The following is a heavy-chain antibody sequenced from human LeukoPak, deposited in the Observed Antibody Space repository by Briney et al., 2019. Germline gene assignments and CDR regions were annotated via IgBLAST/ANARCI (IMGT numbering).Heavy chain of an antibody. CDR3: ARVRWLQLGYFDY. J-gene: IGHJ4*02. Sequence: SETLSLTCTASGYSISSGYYWGWIRQPPGKGLEWIGSIYHSGSTYYNPSLKSRVTISVDTSKNQFSLKLSSVTAADTAVYYCARVRWLQLGYFDYWGQGTLVTVSS. V-gene: IGHV4-38-2*02. CDR2: IYHSGST. CDR1: GYSISSGYY. D-gene: IGHD5-24*01.